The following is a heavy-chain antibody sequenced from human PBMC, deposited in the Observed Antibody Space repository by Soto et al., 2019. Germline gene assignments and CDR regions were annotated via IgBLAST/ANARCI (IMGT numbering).Heavy chain of an antibody. CDR3: ARDRYYYDSSGSDGMDV. CDR1: GYTFTSYY. CDR2: INPSGGST. Sequence: ASVKVSCKASGYTFTSYYMHWARQAPGQGLEWMGIINPSGGSTSYAQKFQGRVTMTRDTSTSTVYMELSSLRSEDTAVYYCARDRYYYDSSGSDGMDVWGQGNTVTVPS. D-gene: IGHD3-22*01. J-gene: IGHJ6*02. V-gene: IGHV1-46*01.